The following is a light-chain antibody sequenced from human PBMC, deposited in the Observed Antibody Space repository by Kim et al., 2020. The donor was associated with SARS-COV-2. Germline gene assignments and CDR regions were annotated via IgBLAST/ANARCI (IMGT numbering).Light chain of an antibody. J-gene: IGLJ2*01. CDR1: SSNSGNKY. CDR2: ANN. V-gene: IGLV1-51*01. Sequence: GAKGPMTCSGGSSNSGNKYVCWYQQFAGTGPKLLIYANNKRPAGIPDRSSGSNGGTAATLGSTGLETGDEADYYCGTWDSSLRAVVFGGGTQLTVL. CDR3: GTWDSSLRAVV.